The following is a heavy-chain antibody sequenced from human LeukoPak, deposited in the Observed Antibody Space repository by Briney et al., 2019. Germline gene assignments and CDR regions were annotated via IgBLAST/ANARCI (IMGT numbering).Heavy chain of an antibody. D-gene: IGHD5-24*01. CDR1: GYTFTSYD. J-gene: IGHJ4*02. CDR3: ARGRGWLPQNDY. Sequence: ASVKVSCKASGYTFTSYDINWVRQATGQGLEWMGWMNPNSGNTGYAQKFQGRVTMTRNTSISTAYMELSSLRSEHTGVYYCARGRGWLPQNDYWGQGTLVTVSS. V-gene: IGHV1-8*01. CDR2: MNPNSGNT.